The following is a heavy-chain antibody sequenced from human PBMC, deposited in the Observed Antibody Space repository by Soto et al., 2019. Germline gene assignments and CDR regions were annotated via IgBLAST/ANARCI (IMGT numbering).Heavy chain of an antibody. D-gene: IGHD1-1*01. CDR3: AIDPSQVENRFDL. Sequence: PSETLSLSCTVLGDSISGASYFWGLIRVPPGKGLEWIGSLYHGGSNYYNPSLKSRATISVDTSKNQFSLKGTSVTAADTAVYYCAIDPSQVENRFDLGGQGTLVTVSS. V-gene: IGHV4-39*07. CDR2: LYHGGSN. CDR1: GDSISGASYF. J-gene: IGHJ5*02.